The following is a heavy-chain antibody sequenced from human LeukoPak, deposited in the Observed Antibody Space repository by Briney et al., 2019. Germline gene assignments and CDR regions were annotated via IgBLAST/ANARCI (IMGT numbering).Heavy chain of an antibody. D-gene: IGHD4-17*01. J-gene: IGHJ3*02. CDR2: INHSGST. CDR1: GASFSSSY. V-gene: IGHV4-34*01. Sequence: SETLSLTCTVSGASFSSSYWSWIRQPPGKGLEWIGEINHSGSTNYNPSLKSRVTISVDTSKNQFSLKLSSATAADTAVYYCARRDYESCAFDIWGQGTMVTVSS. CDR3: ARRDYESCAFDI.